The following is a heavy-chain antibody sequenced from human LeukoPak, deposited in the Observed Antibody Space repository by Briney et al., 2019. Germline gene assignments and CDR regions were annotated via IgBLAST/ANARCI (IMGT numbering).Heavy chain of an antibody. J-gene: IGHJ4*02. CDR1: GFTFSSYA. CDR3: AKDSALGLVAAY. D-gene: IGHD6-6*01. V-gene: IGHV3-30*04. Sequence: QPGRSLRLSCAASGFTFSSYAMHWVRQAPGKGLEWVAVISYDGSNKYYADSVKGRFTISRDNSKNTLYLQMNSLRAEDTAVYYCAKDSALGLVAAYWGQGTLVTVSS. CDR2: ISYDGSNK.